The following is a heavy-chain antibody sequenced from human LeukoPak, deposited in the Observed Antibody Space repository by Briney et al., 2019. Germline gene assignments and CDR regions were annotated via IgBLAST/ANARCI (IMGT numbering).Heavy chain of an antibody. CDR1: GYTFTSYD. CDR3: ARGIWSARTVDYYLDY. CDR2: MNPNSGNT. V-gene: IGHV1-8*01. D-gene: IGHD3-10*01. J-gene: IGHJ4*02. Sequence: ASVKVSCKASGYTFTSYDINWVRQATGQGLEWMGWMNPNSGNTGYAQNFQGRVTITRDSSASTAYMELSSLTSEDTAVYYCARGIWSARTVDYYLDYWGQGTLVTVSS.